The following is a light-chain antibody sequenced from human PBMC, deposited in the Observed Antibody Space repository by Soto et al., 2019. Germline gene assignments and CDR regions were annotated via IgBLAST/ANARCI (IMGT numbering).Light chain of an antibody. J-gene: IGKJ5*01. CDR1: QSVSSN. CDR2: GAS. CDR3: QQYGSSIT. V-gene: IGKV3-15*01. Sequence: EIVMTQSPATLSVSPGERVTLSCRASQSVSSNLAWYQQKVGQAPRLLIYGASTRATGIPARFSGSGSGTDFTLTINRLEPEDFAVYYCQQYGSSITFGQGTRLEIK.